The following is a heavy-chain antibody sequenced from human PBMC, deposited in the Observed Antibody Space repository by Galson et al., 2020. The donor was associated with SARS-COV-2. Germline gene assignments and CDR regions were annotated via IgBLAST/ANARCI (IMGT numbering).Heavy chain of an antibody. CDR1: GGSMSSGSYY. D-gene: IGHD3-10*01. V-gene: IGHV4-61*02. CDR3: ARDRRSYYGSGSNGGLDY. J-gene: IGHJ4*02. Sequence: TLSLNCTVSGGSMSSGSYYWSWTRPPAGKGLEWIGRIYTRGITNYNPSRKSRVTISVPMSKHQFSMKLSSVTAADTAVYYCARDRRSYYGSGSNGGLDYWGQVTLVTVSS. CDR2: IYTRGIT.